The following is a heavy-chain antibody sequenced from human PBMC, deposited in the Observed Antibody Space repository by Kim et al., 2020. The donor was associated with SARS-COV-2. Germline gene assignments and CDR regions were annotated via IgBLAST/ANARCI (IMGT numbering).Heavy chain of an antibody. CDR1: GFTFRDYA. CDR2: INGDGGST. J-gene: IGHJ4*02. V-gene: IGHV3-23*01. D-gene: IGHD1-1*01. CDR3: AKDPFDDRDWRFDD. Sequence: GGSLRLSCAASGFTFRDYAMNWVRQAPGKGLEWVSGINGDGGSTFYTDSVKGRFTIYRDNSKNTVYLQMNSLRSEDAALYYCAKDPFDDRDWRFDDWGQGTLVTVSS.